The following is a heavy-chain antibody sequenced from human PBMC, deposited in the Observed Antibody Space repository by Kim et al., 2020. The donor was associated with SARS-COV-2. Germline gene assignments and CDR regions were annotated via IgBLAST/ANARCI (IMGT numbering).Heavy chain of an antibody. V-gene: IGHV6-1*01. J-gene: IGHJ4*02. Sequence: SQTLSLTCAISGDSVSRNNAAWNWIRQSPSRGLQWLGRTYYRSKWYDDYAVSVKSRISIDPDTSKNHFSLHLQSVTPEDTAVYYCARGYSYGAPGFDCWGQGTLVTVSS. D-gene: IGHD5-18*01. CDR3: ARGYSYGAPGFDC. CDR1: GDSVSRNNAA. CDR2: TYYRSKWYD.